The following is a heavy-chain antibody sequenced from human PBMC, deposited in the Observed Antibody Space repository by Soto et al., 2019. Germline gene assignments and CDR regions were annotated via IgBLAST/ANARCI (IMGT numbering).Heavy chain of an antibody. V-gene: IGHV4-30-4*08. CDR3: ARHPSDFWFDP. Sequence: PTETLSLTCTVSGGSISSGGYYWSWIRQPPGKGLEWIGYIYYSGSTYYNPSLKSRVTISVDTSKNQFSLKLSSVTPADTAVYYCARHPSDFWFDPWGQGTLVTVSS. CDR1: GGSISSGGYY. CDR2: IYYSGST. D-gene: IGHD2-21*02. J-gene: IGHJ5*02.